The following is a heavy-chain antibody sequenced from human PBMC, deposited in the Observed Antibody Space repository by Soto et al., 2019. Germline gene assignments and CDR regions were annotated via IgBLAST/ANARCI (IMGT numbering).Heavy chain of an antibody. J-gene: IGHJ6*02. CDR2: IIPILTTP. CDR3: ATSVGIAPTGEDGMDV. V-gene: IGHV1-69*13. Sequence: SVKVSWKASGGTFSIYGLSWVRQAPGQGPEWIGGIIPILTTPNYAQKFQGRVTIVADESTTTVYMELSSLKFEDTAVYYCATSVGIAPTGEDGMDVWGQGTSVTVSS. CDR1: GGTFSIYG. D-gene: IGHD2-8*02.